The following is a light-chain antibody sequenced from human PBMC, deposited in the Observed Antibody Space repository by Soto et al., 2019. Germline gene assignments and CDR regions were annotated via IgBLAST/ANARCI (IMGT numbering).Light chain of an antibody. CDR2: DAS. CDR3: QRYDSLPPT. J-gene: IGKJ5*01. Sequence: DIQMTQSPSSLSASVGDRVTITCQASHDINKYLNWYQEKPGKAPKLLIYDASNLQTGVPSRFSGSGSGTHFTFTISSLQPEDNATYYCQRYDSLPPTFGQGTRLDIK. CDR1: HDINKY. V-gene: IGKV1-33*01.